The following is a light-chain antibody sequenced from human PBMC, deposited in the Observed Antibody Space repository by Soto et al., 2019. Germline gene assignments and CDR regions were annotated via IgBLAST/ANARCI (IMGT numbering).Light chain of an antibody. J-gene: IGLJ2*01. CDR1: SSDVGGYNY. CDR3: SSYAGSNNRVV. Sequence: QSALTQPPSASGSPGQSVTISCTGNSSDVGGYNYVSWYQQHPGKAPKLMIYEVSKRPSGVPDRFSGSKSGNTASLTVSGLQAEDEADYYCSSYAGSNNRVVFGGGTKVTVL. V-gene: IGLV2-8*01. CDR2: EVS.